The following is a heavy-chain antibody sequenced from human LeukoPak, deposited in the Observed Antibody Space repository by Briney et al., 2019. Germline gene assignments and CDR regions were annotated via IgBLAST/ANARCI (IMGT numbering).Heavy chain of an antibody. Sequence: SETLSLTCTVSGGPISSYYWSWIRQPPGKGLEWIGYIYYSGSTNYNPSLKSRVTISVDTSKNQFSLKLSSVTAADTAVYYCARDSSSSWYGYFDYWGQGTLVTVSS. CDR1: GGPISSYY. CDR3: ARDSSSSWYGYFDY. CDR2: IYYSGST. D-gene: IGHD6-13*01. V-gene: IGHV4-59*01. J-gene: IGHJ4*02.